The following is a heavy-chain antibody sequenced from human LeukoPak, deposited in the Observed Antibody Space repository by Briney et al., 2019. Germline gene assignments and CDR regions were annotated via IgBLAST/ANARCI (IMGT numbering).Heavy chain of an antibody. CDR1: GDSISSSGYY. CDR3: ARGSEFFDY. D-gene: IGHD3-10*01. CDR2: IYYSGSSGSA. Sequence: KSSETLSLTCTVSGDSISSSGYYWSWIRQHPAKGVEWIGYIYYSGSSGSAYYNPSLQSRVIISVDTSKNQFSVKLTSVTAADTAVYYCARGSEFFDYWGQGTLVTVSS. J-gene: IGHJ4*02. V-gene: IGHV4-31*03.